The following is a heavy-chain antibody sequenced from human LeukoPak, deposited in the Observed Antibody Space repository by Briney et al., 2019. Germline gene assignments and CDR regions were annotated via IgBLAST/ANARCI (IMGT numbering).Heavy chain of an antibody. CDR3: ARARYDSGEDY. J-gene: IGHJ4*02. D-gene: IGHD3-22*01. CDR2: ISAYNGNT. Sequence: ASVKVSCKASGGTFSSYAISWVRQAPGQGLEWMGWISAYNGNTNYAQKLQGRVTMTTDTSTSTAYMELRSLRSDDTAVYYCARARYDSGEDYWGQGTLVTVSS. V-gene: IGHV1-18*01. CDR1: GGTFSSYA.